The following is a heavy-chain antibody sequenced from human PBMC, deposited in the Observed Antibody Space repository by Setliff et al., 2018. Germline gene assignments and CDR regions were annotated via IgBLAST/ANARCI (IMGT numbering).Heavy chain of an antibody. J-gene: IGHJ1*01. V-gene: IGHV4-39*01. Sequence: PSETLSLTCTVSGGAIGNNIYYWGWIRRPPGKGLEWIGSIYFSGSTYYNPPLKSRVSMSVDSSKNQFSLNLNSVAAADTGVYYCARHVGPADRADYFQHWGQGTLVTSPQ. CDR3: ARHVGPADRADYFQH. CDR1: GGAIGNNIYY. CDR2: IYFSGST.